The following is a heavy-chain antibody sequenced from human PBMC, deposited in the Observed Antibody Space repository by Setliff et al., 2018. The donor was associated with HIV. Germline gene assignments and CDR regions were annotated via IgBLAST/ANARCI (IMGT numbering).Heavy chain of an antibody. CDR3: ARVSYDSSGYYFNQVGNYYYYMDV. CDR1: GYTFTSYG. Sequence: ASVKVSCKASGYTFTSYGISWVQQAPGQGLEWMGWISAYNGNTNYAQKLQGRVTMTTDTSTSTAYMELRSLRSDDTAAYYCARVSYDSSGYYFNQVGNYYYYMDVWGKGTTVTVSS. CDR2: ISAYNGNT. V-gene: IGHV1-18*01. D-gene: IGHD3-22*01. J-gene: IGHJ6*03.